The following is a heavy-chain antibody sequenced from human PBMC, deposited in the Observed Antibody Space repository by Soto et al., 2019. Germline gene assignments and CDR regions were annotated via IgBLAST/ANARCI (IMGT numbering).Heavy chain of an antibody. CDR1: GYTFTSSA. CDR3: ARDRGFSGSYFDY. V-gene: IGHV1-3*01. D-gene: IGHD1-26*01. CDR2: INAGNGNT. Sequence: ASVKVSCKASGYTFTSSAMHWVRQAPGQRLEWMGWINAGNGNTKYSQKFKGRVTITRDTSASTAYMELSSLRSEDTAVYYCARDRGFSGSYFDYWGQGTLVTVSS. J-gene: IGHJ4*02.